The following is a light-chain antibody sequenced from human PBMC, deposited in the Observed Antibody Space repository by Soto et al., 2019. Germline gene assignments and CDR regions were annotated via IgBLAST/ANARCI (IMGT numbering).Light chain of an antibody. CDR3: QQRSNWPPEYT. CDR1: QSVSSY. J-gene: IGKJ2*01. Sequence: EIVLTQSPATLSLSPGERATLSCRASQSVSSYLAWYQQKPGQAPRLLIYDASNRATGIPARFSGSGSGTDFTLTISSLESEDFVVYYCQQRSNWPPEYTFGQGTKLEIK. CDR2: DAS. V-gene: IGKV3-11*01.